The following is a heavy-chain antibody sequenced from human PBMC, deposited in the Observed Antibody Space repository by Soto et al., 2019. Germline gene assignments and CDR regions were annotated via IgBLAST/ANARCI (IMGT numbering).Heavy chain of an antibody. Sequence: ASVKVSCKASGYTFTSYYMHWVRQAPGQGPEWMGIINPRGGSTSYAQKFRGRVTMTRDTSTSTVYMELNSLRSEDTAVYYCARDDSGSYCCSGYWGQGTLVTVSS. CDR1: GYTFTSYY. CDR2: INPRGGST. CDR3: ARDDSGSYCCSGY. V-gene: IGHV1-46*01. J-gene: IGHJ4*02. D-gene: IGHD1-26*01.